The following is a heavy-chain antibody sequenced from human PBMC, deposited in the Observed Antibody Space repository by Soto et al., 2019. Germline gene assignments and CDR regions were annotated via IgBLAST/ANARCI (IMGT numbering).Heavy chain of an antibody. Sequence: EVQLLESGGDLVQPGGSLRVSCAASGFMFSSHGMSWVRQAPGKGLEWVSSISSGGDLTYYADSVKGRFTVSRDNLKNTLSLQMYSLRAEDTATYYCAKIGQIGNWFFDYCGQGTLVTVSS. V-gene: IGHV3-23*01. CDR3: AKIGQIGNWFFDY. CDR1: GFMFSSHG. CDR2: ISSGGDLT. J-gene: IGHJ4*02. D-gene: IGHD1-1*01.